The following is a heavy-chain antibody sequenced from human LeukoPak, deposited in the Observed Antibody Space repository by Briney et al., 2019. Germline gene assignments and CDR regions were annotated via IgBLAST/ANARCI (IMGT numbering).Heavy chain of an antibody. CDR3: AKDWQYYYDSSGYLQH. V-gene: IGHV3-43*02. J-gene: IGHJ1*01. Sequence: VGSLRLSCAASGFTFDDYAMHWVRQAPGKGLEWVSLISGDGGSTYYADSVKGRLTISRDNSKNSLYLQMNSLRTEDTALYYCAKDWQYYYDSSGYLQHWGQGTLVTVSS. CDR1: GFTFDDYA. CDR2: ISGDGGST. D-gene: IGHD3-22*01.